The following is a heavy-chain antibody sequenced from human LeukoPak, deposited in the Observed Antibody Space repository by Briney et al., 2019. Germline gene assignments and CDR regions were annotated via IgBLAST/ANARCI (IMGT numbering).Heavy chain of an antibody. V-gene: IGHV3-23*01. Sequence: PGGSLRLSCAASGFTFSSYWMSWVRQAPGKGLEWVSAISGSGGSTYYADSVKGRFTISRDNSKNTLYLQMNSLRAEDTAVYYCATPGGLASGSYAYYFNYWGQGTLVTVSS. CDR2: ISGSGGST. J-gene: IGHJ4*02. CDR3: ATPGGLASGSYAYYFNY. D-gene: IGHD1-26*01. CDR1: GFTFSSYW.